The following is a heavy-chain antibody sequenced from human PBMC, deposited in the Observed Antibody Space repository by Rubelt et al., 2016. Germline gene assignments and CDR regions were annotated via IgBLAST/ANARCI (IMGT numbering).Heavy chain of an antibody. CDR2: SSGSGGST. Sequence: EVQLLESGGGLVQPGGSLRLSCAASGFTFSSYAMSWVRQAPGKGLEWVSASSGSGGSTYYADSVKGRFTISRANSTTTLYLQMTSLRAEAPAFYYCASSIVVVPAANYYYGMDVWGQGTTVTVSS. J-gene: IGHJ6*02. CDR1: GFTFSSYA. V-gene: IGHV3-23*01. CDR3: ASSIVVVPAANYYYGMDV. D-gene: IGHD2-2*01.